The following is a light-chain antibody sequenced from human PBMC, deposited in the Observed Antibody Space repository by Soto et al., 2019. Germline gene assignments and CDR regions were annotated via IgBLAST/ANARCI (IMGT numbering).Light chain of an antibody. Sequence: EIVLTQSPGTLSLSPGERATLSCRASQSVSSTYLAWYQQKPGQAPRLLIYGASSRATGTPDRFSGSGSGTDYTLTIDRLEPEDFAVYYCQQYGNSPQTFGQGTKVDIK. CDR3: QQYGNSPQT. CDR1: QSVSSTY. CDR2: GAS. V-gene: IGKV3-20*01. J-gene: IGKJ1*01.